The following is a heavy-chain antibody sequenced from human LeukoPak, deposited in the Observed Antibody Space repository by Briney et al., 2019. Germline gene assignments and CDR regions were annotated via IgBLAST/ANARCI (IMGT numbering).Heavy chain of an antibody. Sequence: SETLSLTCAVYGGSFSGYYWSWIRQPPGKGLEWIGEINHSGSTNYNPSLKSRVTISVDTSKNQFSLKLSSVTAADTAVYYCARGHAGYSSSWYSKEIDYWGQGTLVTVSS. D-gene: IGHD6-13*01. CDR1: GGSFSGYY. J-gene: IGHJ4*02. V-gene: IGHV4-34*01. CDR3: ARGHAGYSSSWYSKEIDY. CDR2: INHSGST.